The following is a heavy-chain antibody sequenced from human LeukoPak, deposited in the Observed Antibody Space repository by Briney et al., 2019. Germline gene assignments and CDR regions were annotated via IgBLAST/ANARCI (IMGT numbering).Heavy chain of an antibody. Sequence: GGSLRLSCAASGFTFSSYAMRWVRQAPGKGLEWVSSITGSGDSTYYADSVKRRFTISRDNSKNTLYLQMNSLRAEDTAVYYCADSNYWYPVDYWGQGTLVTVSS. J-gene: IGHJ4*02. D-gene: IGHD4-11*01. CDR1: GFTFSSYA. V-gene: IGHV3-23*01. CDR2: ITGSGDST. CDR3: ADSNYWYPVDY.